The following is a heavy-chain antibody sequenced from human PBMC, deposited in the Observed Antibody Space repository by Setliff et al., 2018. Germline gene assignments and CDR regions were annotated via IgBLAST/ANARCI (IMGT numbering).Heavy chain of an antibody. CDR2: IWDDGVKK. D-gene: IGHD2-15*01. Sequence: PGGSLRLSCAAFGFTFSTYRMHWVRQAPGKGLEWVAVIWDDGVKKYHADSVKGRFTISRDNSKNTLYLQMNSLRPEDTAVYYCARTCSGSGCYAGLESWGQGTPVTSPQ. CDR3: ARTCSGSGCYAGLES. V-gene: IGHV3-33*08. J-gene: IGHJ4*02. CDR1: GFTFSTYR.